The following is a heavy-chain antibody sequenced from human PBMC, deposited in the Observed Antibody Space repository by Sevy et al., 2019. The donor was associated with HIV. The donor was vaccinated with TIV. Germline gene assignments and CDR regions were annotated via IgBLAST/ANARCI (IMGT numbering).Heavy chain of an antibody. Sequence: ASVKVSCKTSGSTFSDDYIHWVRQAPGERLEWLGWINSAGTNYVETFQGRVTMTRDASITTAYMELNSLRSDDTATYYCATAANLDTSWFDPWGQGVVVTVSS. CDR1: GSTFSDDY. CDR2: INSAGT. V-gene: IGHV1-2*02. D-gene: IGHD1-1*01. J-gene: IGHJ5*02. CDR3: ATAANLDTSWFDP.